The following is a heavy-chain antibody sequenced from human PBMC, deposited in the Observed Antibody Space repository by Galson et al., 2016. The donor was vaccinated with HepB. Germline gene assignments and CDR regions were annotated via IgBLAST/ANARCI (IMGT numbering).Heavy chain of an antibody. Sequence: SETLSLTCAVSGGSITTTNWWSWVRQSPGGGLEWIGEVFHVGGTNYNPPLTSRVTISVDRSKNQFSLNLRTVTAADTAMYFCARVALGREYYFDYWGQGILVTVSS. CDR1: GGSITTTNW. V-gene: IGHV4-4*02. D-gene: IGHD3-10*01. J-gene: IGHJ4*02. CDR2: VFHVGGT. CDR3: ARVALGREYYFDY.